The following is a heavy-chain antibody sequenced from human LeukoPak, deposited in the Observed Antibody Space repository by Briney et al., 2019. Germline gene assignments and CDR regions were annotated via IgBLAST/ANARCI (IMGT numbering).Heavy chain of an antibody. Sequence: SETLSLTCTVSGGSISSYYWSWIRQPPGKGLEWIGYIYYSGTTNYNPSPKSRVTISVDTSKNQFSLKLSSVTAADTAVYYCARGVYIAAAQYAYWGQGTLVTVPS. CDR1: GGSISSYY. D-gene: IGHD6-13*01. V-gene: IGHV4-59*01. CDR2: IYYSGTT. J-gene: IGHJ4*02. CDR3: ARGVYIAAAQYAY.